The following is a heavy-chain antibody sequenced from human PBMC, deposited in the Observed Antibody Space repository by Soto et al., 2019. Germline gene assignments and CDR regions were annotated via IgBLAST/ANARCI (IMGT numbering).Heavy chain of an antibody. J-gene: IGHJ4*02. Sequence: SSETLSLTCTVSGGSISSSNYYWGWIRQPPGKGLEWIGSIYYSGSTYYNPSLNSRVTISVDTSENQFPLKLSSVTSADTAVYYCGRTSLRSVSWGQGTLVTVSS. D-gene: IGHD4-17*01. CDR3: GRTSLRSVS. V-gene: IGHV4-39*01. CDR2: IYYSGST. CDR1: GGSISSSNYY.